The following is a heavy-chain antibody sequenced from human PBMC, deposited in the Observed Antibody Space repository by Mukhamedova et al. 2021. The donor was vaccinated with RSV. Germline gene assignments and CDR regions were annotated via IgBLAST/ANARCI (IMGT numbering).Heavy chain of an antibody. CDR2: IIPIFGTA. Sequence: SSYAISWVRQAPGQGLEWMGGIIPIFGTANYAQKFQGRVTITADESTSTAYMELSSLRSEDTTVYYCARDRGGPGGNWFDPWGQGT. D-gene: IGHD3-10*01. CDR3: ARDRGGPGGNWFDP. V-gene: IGHV1-69*01. CDR1: SSYA. J-gene: IGHJ5*02.